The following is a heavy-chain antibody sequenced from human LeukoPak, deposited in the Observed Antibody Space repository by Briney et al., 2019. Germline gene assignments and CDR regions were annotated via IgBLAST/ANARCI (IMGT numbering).Heavy chain of an antibody. D-gene: IGHD6-13*01. Sequence: SETLSLTCTVSGGSISSSSYYWGWIRQPPGKGLEWIGSIYYSGSTYYNPSLKSRVTISVDTSKNQFSLKLSSVTAADTAVYYCARGEIAAAGTTFFDYWGQGTLVTVSS. CDR3: ARGEIAAAGTTFFDY. CDR1: GGSISSSSYY. CDR2: IYYSGST. J-gene: IGHJ4*02. V-gene: IGHV4-39*01.